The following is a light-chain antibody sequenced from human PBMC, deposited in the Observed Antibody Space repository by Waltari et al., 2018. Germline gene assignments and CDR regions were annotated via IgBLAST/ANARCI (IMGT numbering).Light chain of an antibody. J-gene: IGLJ2*01. CDR2: EVS. CDR3: CSYAGSYTV. CDR1: SSDVGGYNY. Sequence: QSALTQPRSVSGAPGPSVTISCTGPSSDVGGYNYVSWYQQHPGKAPKPMIYEVSKRPSGVPDRFSGSKSGNTASLTISGLQAEDEADYYCCSYAGSYTVFGGGTKLTVL. V-gene: IGLV2-11*01.